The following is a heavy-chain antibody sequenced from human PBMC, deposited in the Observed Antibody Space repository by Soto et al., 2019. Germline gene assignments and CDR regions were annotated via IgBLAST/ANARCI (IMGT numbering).Heavy chain of an antibody. Sequence: EVQLVESGGGLVKPGGSLRLSCAASGFTFSSYSMNWVRQAPGKGLEWVSSISSSSYIYYADSVKGRFTISRDNAKNSLYLQMNSLRAEDTAVYYCVRDREGVGAGLFWGQGTMVTVSS. D-gene: IGHD1-26*01. CDR1: GFTFSSYS. J-gene: IGHJ3*01. CDR2: ISSSSYI. V-gene: IGHV3-21*01. CDR3: VRDREGVGAGLF.